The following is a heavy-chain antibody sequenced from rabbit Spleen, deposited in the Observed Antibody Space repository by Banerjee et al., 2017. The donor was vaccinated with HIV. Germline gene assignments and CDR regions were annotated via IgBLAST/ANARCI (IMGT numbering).Heavy chain of an antibody. V-gene: IGHV1S45*01. Sequence: EQLEESGGGLVKPEGSLTLTCKASGVSFSDKDVMCWVRQAPGKGLEWIACIDSGSRDFTYYASWARGRFTISKTSSTTVTLQMTSLTVADTATYFCARNYVNAFDPWGQGTLVTVS. CDR1: GVSFSDKDV. CDR2: IDSGSRDFT. J-gene: IGHJ2*01. D-gene: IGHD1-1*01. CDR3: ARNYVNAFDP.